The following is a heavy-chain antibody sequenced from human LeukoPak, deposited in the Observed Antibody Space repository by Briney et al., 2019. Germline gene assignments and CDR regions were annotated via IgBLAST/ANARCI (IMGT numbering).Heavy chain of an antibody. Sequence: ASVKVSCKASGYTFTAYYIHWVRQAPGQGLEWMGWINPNSGDTNCAQKFQGRVTMTRDTSISTAYMELGRLKSDDTALYYCAGGMTGGDYWGQGTLVTVS. V-gene: IGHV1-2*02. J-gene: IGHJ4*02. CDR1: GYTFTAYY. CDR3: AGGMTGGDY. CDR2: INPNSGDT. D-gene: IGHD3-9*01.